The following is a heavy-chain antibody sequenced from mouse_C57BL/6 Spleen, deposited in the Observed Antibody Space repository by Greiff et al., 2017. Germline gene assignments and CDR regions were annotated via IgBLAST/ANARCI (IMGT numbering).Heavy chain of an antibody. V-gene: IGHV6-6*01. CDR2: IRNKVNNHAT. J-gene: IGHJ4*01. CDR3: YLDYYGSSPYAMDY. CDR1: GFTFSDAW. D-gene: IGHD1-1*01. Sequence: EVTLVESGGGLVQPGGSMKLSCAASGFTFSDAWMDWVRQSPEKGLEWVAEIRNKVNNHATYYAESVKGRFTISRDDSKSSVYLQMNSLRAEDTGIYDCYLDYYGSSPYAMDYWGQGTSVTVSS.